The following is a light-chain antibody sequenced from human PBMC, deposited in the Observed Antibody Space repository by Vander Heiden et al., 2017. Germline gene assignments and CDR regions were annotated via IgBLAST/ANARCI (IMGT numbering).Light chain of an antibody. CDR1: QSVSSY. CDR3: QQRSNWLT. CDR2: DSS. V-gene: IGKV3-11*01. J-gene: IGKJ2*01. Sequence: TLSLAADEVAILSCRGKQSVSSYVSCYQQKPDQAPRLLIDDSSNRASVIPARFSGSGSGTYFTLTSSILDPEYVAVYYCQQRSNWLTFGQGTKVEIK.